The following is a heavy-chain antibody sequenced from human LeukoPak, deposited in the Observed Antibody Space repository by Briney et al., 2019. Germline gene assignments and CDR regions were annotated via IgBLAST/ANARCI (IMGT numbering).Heavy chain of an antibody. CDR2: IYTSGST. V-gene: IGHV4-61*02. J-gene: IGHJ6*03. Sequence: PSQTLSLTCTVSGGSISSDSYYWSWIRQPAGKGLEWIGRIYTSGSTNYNPSLKSRVTISVDTSKNQFSLKLSSVTAADTAVYYCARASPMDVWGKGTTVTVSS. CDR1: GGSISSDSYY. CDR3: ARASPMDV.